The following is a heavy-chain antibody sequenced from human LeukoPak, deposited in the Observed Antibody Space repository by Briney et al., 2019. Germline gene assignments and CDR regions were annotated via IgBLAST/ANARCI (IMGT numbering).Heavy chain of an antibody. J-gene: IGHJ4*02. CDR1: GYTFTSYG. Sequence: ASVKVSCTASGYTFTSYGISWVRQAPGQGLEWMGWISAYNGNTNYAQKLQGRVTMTTDTSTSTAYMELRSLRSDDTAVYYCARDQGNSSSWHSTSGYWGQGTLVTVSS. V-gene: IGHV1-18*01. CDR3: ARDQGNSSSWHSTSGY. CDR2: ISAYNGNT. D-gene: IGHD6-13*01.